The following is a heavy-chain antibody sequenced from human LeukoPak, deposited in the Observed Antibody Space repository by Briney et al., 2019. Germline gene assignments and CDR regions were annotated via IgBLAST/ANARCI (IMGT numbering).Heavy chain of an antibody. CDR2: TSYNGNT. D-gene: IGHD6-19*01. Sequence: ASVKVSCKASGYTFSDYGISWVRQAPGLGLEWMGWTSYNGNTNYAQKFQDRVTMTTDTSTTTAYMELRSLESDDTAVYYCARHSGSGWQALGYWGQGTLVTVSS. V-gene: IGHV1-18*04. CDR3: ARHSGSGWQALGY. CDR1: GYTFSDYG. J-gene: IGHJ4*02.